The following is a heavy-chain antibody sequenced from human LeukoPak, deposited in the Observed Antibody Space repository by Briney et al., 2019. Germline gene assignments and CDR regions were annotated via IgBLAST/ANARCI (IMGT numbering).Heavy chain of an antibody. D-gene: IGHD3-3*01. Sequence: PSETLSLTCRVSGGSMSNKYWSWIRQPPGKGLEWIGYMSDSGTTKQNPALKSRVTISLDTSKNHLSLMLSSVTAADTAVYYCATHDSNGYYPYYFAYWGRGTVVTVSS. CDR3: ATHDSNGYYPYYFAY. CDR2: MSDSGTT. V-gene: IGHV4-59*08. J-gene: IGHJ4*02. CDR1: GGSMSNKY.